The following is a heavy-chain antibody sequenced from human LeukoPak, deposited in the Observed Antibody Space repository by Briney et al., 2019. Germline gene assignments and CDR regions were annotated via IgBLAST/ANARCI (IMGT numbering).Heavy chain of an antibody. V-gene: IGHV1-18*01. J-gene: IGHJ4*02. CDR2: ISAYNGNT. Sequence: ASVKVSCKASGYTFTSYGISWVRQAPGQGLEWMGWISAYNGNTNYAQKLQGRVTMTTDTSTSTAYMELRSLRSEDTAVYYCARADYYDSSGYYYGFDYWGQGTLVTVSS. D-gene: IGHD3-22*01. CDR3: ARADYYDSSGYYYGFDY. CDR1: GYTFTSYG.